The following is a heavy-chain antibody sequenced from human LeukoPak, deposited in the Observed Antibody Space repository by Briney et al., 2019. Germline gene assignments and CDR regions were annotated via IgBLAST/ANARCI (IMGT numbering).Heavy chain of an antibody. CDR2: ISGSGGST. V-gene: IGHV3-23*01. CDR1: GFTFSSYA. J-gene: IGHJ4*02. Sequence: GGSLRLSCAASGFTFSSYAMSWVRQAPGKGLEWVSAISGSGGSTYYADSVKGRFTISRDNSKNTLYLQMNSLRAEDTAVYYCVKDLVVPAAMANDYWGQGTLVTVSS. D-gene: IGHD2-2*01. CDR3: VKDLVVPAAMANDY.